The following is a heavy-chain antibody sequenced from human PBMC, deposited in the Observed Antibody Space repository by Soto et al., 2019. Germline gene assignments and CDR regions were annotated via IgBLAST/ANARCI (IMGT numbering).Heavy chain of an antibody. J-gene: IGHJ4*02. CDR2: ITSSSITI. CDR3: ARGQLGNLSLDY. Sequence: GGSLRLSCAASGFTFSAHTMNWVRQAPGKGLEWVSYITSSSITIYYADSVKGRFTISRDNAKNSLYLQMNSLRAEDTAVYYCARGQLGNLSLDYWGQGTLVTVSS. CDR1: GFTFSAHT. D-gene: IGHD3-16*01. V-gene: IGHV3-48*01.